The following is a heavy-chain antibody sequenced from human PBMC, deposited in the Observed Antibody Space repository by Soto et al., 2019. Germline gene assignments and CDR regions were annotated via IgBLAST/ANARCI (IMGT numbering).Heavy chain of an antibody. D-gene: IGHD6-19*01. J-gene: IGHJ6*02. CDR3: ARPNSSGWSNYYYGMDV. V-gene: IGHV4-39*01. Sequence: SETLSLTCTVSGGSISSSSYYWGWIRQPPGKGLEWIGSIYYSGSTYYNPSLKSRVTISVDTSKNQFSLKLSSVTAADTAVYYCARPNSSGWSNYYYGMDVWGQGTTVTVSS. CDR1: GGSISSSSYY. CDR2: IYYSGST.